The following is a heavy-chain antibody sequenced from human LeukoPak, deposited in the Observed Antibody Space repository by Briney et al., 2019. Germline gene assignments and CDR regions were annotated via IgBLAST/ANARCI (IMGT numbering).Heavy chain of an antibody. J-gene: IGHJ4*02. CDR3: AKDRGSYYRAAFDY. CDR2: ISWNSGSI. Sequence: GGSLRLSCAASGFTFDDYAMHWVRQAPGKGLEWVSGISWNSGSIGYADSVKGRFTISRDNAKNSLYLQMNSLRAEDTALYYCAKDRGSYYRAAFDYWGQGTLVAVSS. V-gene: IGHV3-9*01. CDR1: GFTFDDYA. D-gene: IGHD1-26*01.